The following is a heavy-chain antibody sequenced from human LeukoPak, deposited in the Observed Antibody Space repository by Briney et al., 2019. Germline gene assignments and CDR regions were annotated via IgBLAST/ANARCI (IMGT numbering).Heavy chain of an antibody. Sequence: PSQTLSLTCTVSGGSISSGDYYWSWIRQPPGKGLEWIGYIYYSGSTYYNPSLKSRVTISVDTSKNQFSLQLSSVTAADTAVYYCARFAYCGGHCWYYFDYWGQGTLVTVSS. CDR2: IYYSGST. CDR1: GGSISSGDYY. D-gene: IGHD2-21*02. CDR3: ARFAYCGGHCWYYFDY. V-gene: IGHV4-30-4*01. J-gene: IGHJ4*02.